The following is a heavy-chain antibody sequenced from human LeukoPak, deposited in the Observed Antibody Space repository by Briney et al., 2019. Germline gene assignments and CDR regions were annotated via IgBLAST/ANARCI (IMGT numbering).Heavy chain of an antibody. J-gene: IGHJ6*03. V-gene: IGHV4-34*01. CDR1: GGSFSGYY. Sequence: SETLSLTCAVYGGSFSGYYWSWIRQPPGKGLEWIGEINHSGSTNYNPSLKSRVTISVDTSKNQFSLKLSSVTAADTAVYYCARVAEPYYYYMDVWGKGTTVTVSS. CDR3: ARVAEPYYYYMDV. D-gene: IGHD1-14*01. CDR2: INHSGST.